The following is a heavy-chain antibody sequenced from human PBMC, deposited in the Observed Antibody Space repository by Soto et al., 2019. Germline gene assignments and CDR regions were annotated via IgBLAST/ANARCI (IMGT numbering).Heavy chain of an antibody. CDR2: IYTSGST. J-gene: IGHJ4*02. V-gene: IGHV4-4*07. CDR1: GVSISSYY. CDR3: ARDLLVDYGDYVFDY. D-gene: IGHD4-17*01. Sequence: SETLSLTCTVSGVSISSYYWSWIRQPAGKGLGWIGRIYTSGSTNYNPSLKSRVTMSVDTSENQFSLKLSSVTAADTAVYYCARDLLVDYGDYVFDYWGQGTLVTVSS.